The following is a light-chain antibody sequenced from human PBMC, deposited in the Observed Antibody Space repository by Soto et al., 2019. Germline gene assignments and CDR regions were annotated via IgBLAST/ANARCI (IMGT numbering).Light chain of an antibody. Sequence: QSALAQPASACGSLGQSVTISCTGASSDVGGYNYVSWYQQHPGKAPKLLISEVIKRPSGVPDRFSGSKSGNTASLTISGLQAEDEADYYCSSYAGSNSFVFGTGTKVTV. CDR3: SSYAGSNSFV. CDR2: EVI. CDR1: SSDVGGYNY. V-gene: IGLV2-8*01. J-gene: IGLJ1*01.